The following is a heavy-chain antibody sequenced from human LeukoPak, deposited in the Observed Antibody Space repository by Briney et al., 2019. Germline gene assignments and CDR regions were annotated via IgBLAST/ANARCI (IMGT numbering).Heavy chain of an antibody. Sequence: GGSLRLSWAASGFIFSSYSMNWVRQAPGKGPEWVSSISDTSSHIYYADSVKGRFTVSRDNARNSLYLQMNSLRVEDTAVYYCAREYSGYVPDYWGQGTLVTVSS. J-gene: IGHJ4*02. CDR2: ISDTSSHI. CDR3: AREYSGYVPDY. V-gene: IGHV3-21*01. CDR1: GFIFSSYS. D-gene: IGHD5-12*01.